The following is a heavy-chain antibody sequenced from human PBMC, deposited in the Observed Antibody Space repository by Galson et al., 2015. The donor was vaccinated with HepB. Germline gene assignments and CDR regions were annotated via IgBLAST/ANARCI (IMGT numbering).Heavy chain of an antibody. Sequence: SLRLSCAASGFTFSSYSMNWVRQAPGKGLEWVSSISSSSSYIYYADSVKGRFTISRDNAKNSLYLQMNSLRAEDTAVYYCASFMEADYQLLFQGGYYYYGTDVWGQGTTVTVSS. CDR1: GFTFSSYS. J-gene: IGHJ6*02. CDR2: ISSSSSYI. V-gene: IGHV3-21*01. D-gene: IGHD2-2*01. CDR3: ASFMEADYQLLFQGGYYYYGTDV.